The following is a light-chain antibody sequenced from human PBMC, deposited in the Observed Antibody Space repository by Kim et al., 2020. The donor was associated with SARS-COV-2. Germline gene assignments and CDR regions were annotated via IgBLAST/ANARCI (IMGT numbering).Light chain of an antibody. Sequence: ASVGDRVTLSCRASQDIRSYLAWYQQKPGKVPKVLTYAASTLHSGVPSRFSGGGSGTDFTLTISSLQPEDAATYYCLKYGSAPWTFGQGTKVDIK. V-gene: IGKV1-27*01. CDR2: AAS. CDR3: LKYGSAPWT. J-gene: IGKJ1*01. CDR1: QDIRSY.